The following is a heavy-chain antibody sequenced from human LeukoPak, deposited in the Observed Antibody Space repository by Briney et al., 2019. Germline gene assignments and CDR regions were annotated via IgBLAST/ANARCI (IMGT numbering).Heavy chain of an antibody. V-gene: IGHV4-34*01. CDR3: ARARTCGGSGCRIDY. CDR2: INHSGST. J-gene: IGHJ4*02. Sequence: SETLSLTCTVSGGSISSYYWSWIRQPPGKGLEWIGEINHSGSTNYNPSLKSRVTISVDTSKNQFSLKLSSVTAADTAVYYCARARTCGGSGCRIDYWGQGTLVTVSS. D-gene: IGHD6-19*01. CDR1: GGSISSYY.